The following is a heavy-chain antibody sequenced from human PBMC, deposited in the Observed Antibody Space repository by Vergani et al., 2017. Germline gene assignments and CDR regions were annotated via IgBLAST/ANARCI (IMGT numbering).Heavy chain of an antibody. V-gene: IGHV4-59*01. CDR2: IYYSGST. Sequence: QVQLQESGPGLVKPSETLSLTCTVSGGSISSYYWSWIRQPPGKGLEWIGYIYYSGSTNYNPSLKSRVTISVDTSKNQFSLKLSSVTAADTAVYYCAKDRGSSGWPHYYYYYGMDVWGQGTTVTVSS. D-gene: IGHD6-19*01. CDR1: GGSISSYY. J-gene: IGHJ6*02. CDR3: AKDRGSSGWPHYYYYYGMDV.